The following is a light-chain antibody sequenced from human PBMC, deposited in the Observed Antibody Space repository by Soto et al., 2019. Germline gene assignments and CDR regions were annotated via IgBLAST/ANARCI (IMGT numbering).Light chain of an antibody. CDR2: KAS. CDR1: QSISSW. J-gene: IGKJ1*01. V-gene: IGKV1-5*03. CDR3: QQYNNYPRS. Sequence: DIQMTQSPSTLSASVGDRVTITCRASQSISSWLAWYQQKPGKAPKLLIYKASSLESGVPSRFSGSGSGKEFTLTISSLQPDDFAPYYCQQYNNYPRSVGQGTKVDIK.